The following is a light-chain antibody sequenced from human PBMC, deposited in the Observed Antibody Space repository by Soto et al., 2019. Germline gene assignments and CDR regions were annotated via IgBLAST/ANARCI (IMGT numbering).Light chain of an antibody. CDR2: GAS. CDR1: QSVRTS. Sequence: EILMTQSPATLSVAAGECATLSRRASQSVRTSLAWYQQKSGQAPRLLIHGASSRATGIPSRFSGSGSGTEFTLTITSLQSEDFAVYYCQQYNNWPPITFGQGTRLEI. CDR3: QQYNNWPPIT. J-gene: IGKJ5*01. V-gene: IGKV3-15*01.